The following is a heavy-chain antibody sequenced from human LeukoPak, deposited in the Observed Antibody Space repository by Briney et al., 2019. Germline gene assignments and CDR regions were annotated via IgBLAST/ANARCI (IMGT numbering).Heavy chain of an antibody. CDR1: GFTVSSNY. D-gene: IGHD3-22*01. V-gene: IGHV3-53*05. J-gene: IGHJ4*02. CDR2: IYGGGNI. CDR3: AKGILDYYDSSGYVN. Sequence: GGSLRLSCAASGFTVSSNYMNWVRQAPGKGLEWVSVIYGGGNIYYADSVKGRFTISRDNAKNSLYLQMNSLRAEDTALYYCAKGILDYYDSSGYVNWGQGTLVTVSS.